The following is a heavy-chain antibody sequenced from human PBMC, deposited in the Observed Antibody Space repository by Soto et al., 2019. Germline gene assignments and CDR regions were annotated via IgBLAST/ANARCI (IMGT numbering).Heavy chain of an antibody. V-gene: IGHV1-69*12. CDR1: GGTFSSDS. Sequence: QVQLVQSGAEVKKPGSSVKVSCKASGGTFSSDSFSWVRQAPGQGLEWMGGLIPKFDTPIYAQKFQDRVTITADESTSTVYKQLGRLRSGDTAVYYCARSGGLDRDFNYWGQGSLVTFSS. D-gene: IGHD2-15*01. CDR2: LIPKFDTP. J-gene: IGHJ4*02. CDR3: ARSGGLDRDFNY.